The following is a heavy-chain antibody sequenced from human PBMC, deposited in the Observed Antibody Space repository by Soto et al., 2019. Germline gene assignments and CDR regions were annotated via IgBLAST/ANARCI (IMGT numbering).Heavy chain of an antibody. V-gene: IGHV4-59*13. CDR2: IYYSGST. CDR1: GGSISSYY. CDR3: ARVRRDRLDSSGLDAFDI. Sequence: QVQLQESGPGLVKPSETLSLTCTVTGGSISSYYWRWIRPPPGKGLEWIGYIYYSGSTNYNPYLKRRVPISVDTSMNQFSLKLSSGPAADTAVYYCARVRRDRLDSSGLDAFDIWGQGTMVTVSS. J-gene: IGHJ3*02. D-gene: IGHD6-19*01.